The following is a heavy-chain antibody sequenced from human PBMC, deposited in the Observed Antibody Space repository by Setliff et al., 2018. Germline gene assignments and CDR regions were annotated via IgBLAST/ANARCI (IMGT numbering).Heavy chain of an antibody. CDR2: ISVYNGYI. CDR1: GYTFTSSG. CDR3: ARGPLDFVVLPAAGKFDY. Sequence: ASVKVSCKASGYTFTSSGISWVRQAPGQGLEWMGWISVYNGYIVYAQKLQGRVTMTTDTPTNTAYMELRSLRSDDTAVYYCARGPLDFVVLPAAGKFDYWGQGTLVTVSS. V-gene: IGHV1-18*01. D-gene: IGHD2-2*01. J-gene: IGHJ4*02.